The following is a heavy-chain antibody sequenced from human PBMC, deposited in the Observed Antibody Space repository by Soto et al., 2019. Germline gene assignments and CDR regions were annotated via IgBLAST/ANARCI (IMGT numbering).Heavy chain of an antibody. CDR2: ISGGGGST. CDR1: GFTFNNYA. V-gene: IGHV3-23*01. Sequence: PGGSLRLSCAASGFTFNNYAMNWVRQAPGKGLEWVSAISGGGGSTYYADSVEGRFTISRDNSKNTFYLQMNSLRVEDTALYYRAKRGPSGTRHLDYWGRGTLVTVSS. D-gene: IGHD3-10*01. J-gene: IGHJ4*02. CDR3: AKRGPSGTRHLDY.